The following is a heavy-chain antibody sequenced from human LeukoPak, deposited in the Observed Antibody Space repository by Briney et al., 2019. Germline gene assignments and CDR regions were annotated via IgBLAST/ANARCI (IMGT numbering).Heavy chain of an antibody. Sequence: PGESLKISCKASGYSFAGCWLGWVRQMPGAGLEWMGVIFPGDSDTSYNPSFEGQVTISADRSIDTAYLQWSSLKASDTAMYYCARRLGGGSGLDYWGQGTMVIVS. V-gene: IGHV5-51*01. J-gene: IGHJ4*02. CDR2: IFPGDSDT. CDR3: ARRLGGGSGLDY. D-gene: IGHD2-15*01. CDR1: GYSFAGCW.